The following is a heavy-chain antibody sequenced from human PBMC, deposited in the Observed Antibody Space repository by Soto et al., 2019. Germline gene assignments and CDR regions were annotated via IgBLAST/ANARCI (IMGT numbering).Heavy chain of an antibody. V-gene: IGHV4-31*03. D-gene: IGHD1-1*01. Sequence: QVQLQESGPGLVKPSQTLSITCTVSGGSISNGNYYWSWIRQLPGKGLEWIGNIYYIGTTSYNPSLNSRVSMSLDTSKNQFSLKVRSVVAADTAIYYCAKNETTRPLFAPWGQGTLVIVSS. CDR2: IYYIGTT. J-gene: IGHJ5*02. CDR1: GGSISNGNYY. CDR3: AKNETTRPLFAP.